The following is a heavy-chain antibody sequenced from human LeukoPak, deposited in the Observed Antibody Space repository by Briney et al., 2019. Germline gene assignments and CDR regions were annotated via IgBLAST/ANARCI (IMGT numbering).Heavy chain of an antibody. CDR2: IKTDGSET. J-gene: IGHJ4*02. Sequence: GGSLRLSCAASGFTFSNYWMHWFRQAPGKGLVWVSRIKTDGSETGYADSVKGRFTISRDNAKNTLYLQMNSLRAEDTAVYYCSKPLADNGDHWGLGTLVTVSS. V-gene: IGHV3-74*01. D-gene: IGHD1-14*01. CDR3: SKPLADNGDH. CDR1: GFTFSNYW.